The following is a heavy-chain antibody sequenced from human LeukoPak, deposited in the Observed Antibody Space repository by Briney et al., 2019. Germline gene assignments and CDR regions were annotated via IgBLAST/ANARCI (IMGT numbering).Heavy chain of an antibody. CDR2: ISSSSSYT. V-gene: IGHV3-11*06. J-gene: IGHJ5*02. D-gene: IGHD3-9*01. CDR3: ARGSAYYDILTGYQAP. Sequence: GGSLRLSCAASGFTFSDYHMSWIRQAPGKGLEWVSYISSSSSYTNYADSVKGRFTISRDNAKNSLYLQMNSLRAEDTAVYYCARGSAYYDILTGYQAPWGQGTLVTVSS. CDR1: GFTFSDYH.